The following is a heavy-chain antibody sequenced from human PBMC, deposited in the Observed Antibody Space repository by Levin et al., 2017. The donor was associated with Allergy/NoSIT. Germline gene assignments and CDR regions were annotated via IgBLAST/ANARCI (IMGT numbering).Heavy chain of an antibody. CDR1: GFTFGDYA. CDR3: ARGGPPNYDYNWGSYRDGYFDY. J-gene: IGHJ4*02. CDR2: IRNKAHGGTT. Sequence: GGSLRLSCTGSGFTFGDYAMSWVRQAPGKGLEWVGFIRNKAHGGTTEYAASVKGRLTISRDDSKSIASLQMNSLKTEDTAVYFCARGGPPNYDYNWGSYRDGYFDYWGQGTLVTVSS. D-gene: IGHD3-16*02. V-gene: IGHV3-49*04.